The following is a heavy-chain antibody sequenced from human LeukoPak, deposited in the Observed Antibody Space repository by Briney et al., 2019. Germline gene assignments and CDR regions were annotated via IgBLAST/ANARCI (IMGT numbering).Heavy chain of an antibody. D-gene: IGHD6-19*01. CDR3: AKYSSGIWVTDG. CDR2: ISGSGRST. Sequence: PGGSLRLSCAASGFTFSSYAMSWVRQAPGKGLEWVSAISGSGRSTYYADSVKGRFTISRDNSKNTLYLQMNSLRAEDTAIYYCAKYSSGIWVTDGWGQGTLVTVSS. V-gene: IGHV3-23*01. CDR1: GFTFSSYA. J-gene: IGHJ4*02.